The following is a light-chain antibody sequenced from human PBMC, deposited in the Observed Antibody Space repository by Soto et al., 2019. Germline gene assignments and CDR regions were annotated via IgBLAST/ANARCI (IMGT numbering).Light chain of an antibody. Sequence: QSALTQPASVSGSPGQSITISCTGTSRDVGAYDYVSWYLQYPDKAPQLLIYYVDHRPSGVSSRFSGSKSGNTASLTISGPAAEEEDYYYRSSNDDGSIYFFGAGTKVTV. CDR2: YVD. CDR3: SSNDDGSIYF. CDR1: SRDVGAYDY. V-gene: IGLV2-14*03. J-gene: IGLJ1*01.